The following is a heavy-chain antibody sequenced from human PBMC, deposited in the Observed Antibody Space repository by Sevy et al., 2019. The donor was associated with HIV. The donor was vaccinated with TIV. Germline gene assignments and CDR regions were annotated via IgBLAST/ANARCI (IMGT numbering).Heavy chain of an antibody. CDR3: ARDLRYYDFWSGYPDY. D-gene: IGHD3-3*01. V-gene: IGHV3-11*01. CDR1: GFTFSDYY. Sequence: GGSLRLSCAASGFTFSDYYMSWIRQAPGKGLEWVSYISSSGSTIYYADSVKGRFTISRDKAKNSLYLQMNSLRAEDTAVYYCARDLRYYDFWSGYPDYWGQGTLVTVSS. J-gene: IGHJ4*02. CDR2: ISSSGSTI.